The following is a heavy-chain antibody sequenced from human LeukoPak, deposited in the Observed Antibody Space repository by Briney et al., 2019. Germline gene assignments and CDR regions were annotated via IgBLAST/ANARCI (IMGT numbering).Heavy chain of an antibody. Sequence: PSETLSLTCTVSGYSISNNYWSWIRQPPGKGLEWIGYIYYSGSTNYNPSLKSRVTISVDTSKNQFSLKLSSVTASDTAVYYCARLITGGWFDPWGQGTLVTVSS. J-gene: IGHJ5*02. CDR3: ARLITGGWFDP. V-gene: IGHV4-59*08. CDR1: GYSISNNY. CDR2: IYYSGST. D-gene: IGHD7-27*01.